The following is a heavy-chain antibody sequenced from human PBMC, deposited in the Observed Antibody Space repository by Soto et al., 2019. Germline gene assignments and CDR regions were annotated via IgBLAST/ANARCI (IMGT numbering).Heavy chain of an antibody. CDR2: IDGSGGIT. D-gene: IGHD6-19*01. J-gene: IGHJ5*02. V-gene: IGHV3-23*01. CDR1: GFTFGTTD. CDR3: LKNSGWCNT. Sequence: QLLQSGGGLVQPGGSLTLSCAASGFTFGTTDMSWVRQAPGEGLEWVSTIDGSGGITYYADSVKGRFTISRDNSRNTVYLQMNSLRGDDTALYYCLKNSGWCNTWGQGALVTVSS.